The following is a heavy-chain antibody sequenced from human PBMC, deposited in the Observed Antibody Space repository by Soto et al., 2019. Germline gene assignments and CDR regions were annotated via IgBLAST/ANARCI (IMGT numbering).Heavy chain of an antibody. CDR2: ISYDGSNK. V-gene: IGHV3-30-3*01. D-gene: IGHD6-19*01. CDR1: GFTFSSYA. Sequence: QVQLVESGGGVVQPGRSLRLSCAASGFTFSSYAMHWVRQAPGKGLEWVAVISYDGSNKYYADSVKGRFTISRDNSKNTLYLQMNSLRAEDTAVYYCAREVSFIAVAGTDAFDIWGQGTMVTVSS. J-gene: IGHJ3*02. CDR3: AREVSFIAVAGTDAFDI.